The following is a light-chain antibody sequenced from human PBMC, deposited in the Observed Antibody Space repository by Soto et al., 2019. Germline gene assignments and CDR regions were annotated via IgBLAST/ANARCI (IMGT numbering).Light chain of an antibody. CDR1: QSVSSN. CDR2: GAS. Sequence: EIVMTQSPATLSVSPGERATLSCRASQSVSSNLAWYQQKPGQAPRLLIYGASTRATGIPARFSGSRSGTEFTLTISSLQSEDFAVYYCQQYGSSPFTFGPGTRVDIK. V-gene: IGKV3-15*01. CDR3: QQYGSSPFT. J-gene: IGKJ3*01.